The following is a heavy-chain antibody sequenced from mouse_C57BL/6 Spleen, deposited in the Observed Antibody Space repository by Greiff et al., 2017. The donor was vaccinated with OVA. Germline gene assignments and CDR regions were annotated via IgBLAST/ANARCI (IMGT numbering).Heavy chain of an antibody. CDR3: ARIYYDYDGYAMDY. J-gene: IGHJ4*01. CDR2: IWWDDDK. Sequence: QVTLKESGPGILQPSQTLSLTCSFSVFSLSTFGMGVGWIRQPSGKGLEWLAHIWWDDDKYYNPALKSRLTISKDTSKNQVFLKIANVDTADTATYYCARIYYDYDGYAMDYWGQGTSVTVSS. CDR1: VFSLSTFGMG. D-gene: IGHD2-4*01. V-gene: IGHV8-8*01.